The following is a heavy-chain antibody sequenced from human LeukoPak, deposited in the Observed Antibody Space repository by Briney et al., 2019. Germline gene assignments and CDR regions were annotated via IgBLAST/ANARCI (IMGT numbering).Heavy chain of an antibody. J-gene: IGHJ4*01. D-gene: IGHD1-20*01. Sequence: RPSETLSLTCAVPNGSFSVYFWSWLPQPPGKGLEGIGDINHRCNSHYNPSLKNRPLMSIDPYKNEFSLRLTSVTAADTAVYYCARGRGYNWDQIYFVYWGHGTLVTVSS. CDR1: NGSFSVYF. CDR3: ARGRGYNWDQIYFVY. CDR2: INHRCNS. V-gene: IGHV4-34*01.